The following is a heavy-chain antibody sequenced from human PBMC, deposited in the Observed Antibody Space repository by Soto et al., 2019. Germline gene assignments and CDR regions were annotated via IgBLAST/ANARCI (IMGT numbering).Heavy chain of an antibody. CDR1: GDSVSSNSAA. Sequence: SQTLSLTCAISGDSVSSNSAAWNWIRQSPSRGLEWLGRTYYRSKWYNDYAVSVKSRITINPDTSKNQFSLQLNSVTPEDTAVYYCARGGGDYGDYGGVFDIWGQRTMVTVSS. V-gene: IGHV6-1*01. CDR2: TYYRSKWYN. J-gene: IGHJ3*02. D-gene: IGHD4-17*01. CDR3: ARGGGDYGDYGGVFDI.